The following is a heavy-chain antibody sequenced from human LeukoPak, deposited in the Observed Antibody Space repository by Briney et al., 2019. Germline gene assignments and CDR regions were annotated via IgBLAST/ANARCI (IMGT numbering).Heavy chain of an antibody. Sequence: GESLKISCAASGFTFDDYGMSWVRQAPGKGLEWVSGINWNGGSTGYADSVKGRFTISRDNAKNSLYLQMNSLRAEDTALYYCARGSDPIFGVVNLFDYWGQGTLVTVSS. CDR3: ARGSDPIFGVVNLFDY. CDR1: GFTFDDYG. J-gene: IGHJ4*02. CDR2: INWNGGST. V-gene: IGHV3-20*04. D-gene: IGHD3-3*01.